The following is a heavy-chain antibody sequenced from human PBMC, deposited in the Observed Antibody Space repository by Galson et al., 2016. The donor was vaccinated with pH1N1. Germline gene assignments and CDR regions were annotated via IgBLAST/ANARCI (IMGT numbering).Heavy chain of an antibody. CDR1: GFTFSSYW. Sequence: SLRLSCAASGFTFSSYWMSWVRQAPGKGLEWVASISSASTYTHYADSVRGRFTISRDDARNSLYLHMDSLRAEDTAVYYCARNFGLSGSGRHFDFWGQGTLVTVSS. J-gene: IGHJ4*02. CDR2: ISSASTYT. D-gene: IGHD3-16*01. V-gene: IGHV3-21*01. CDR3: ARNFGLSGSGRHFDF.